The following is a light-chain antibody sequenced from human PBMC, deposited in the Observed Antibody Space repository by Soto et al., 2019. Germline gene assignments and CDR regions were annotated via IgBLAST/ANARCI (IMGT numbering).Light chain of an antibody. J-gene: IGKJ1*01. CDR2: GAS. Sequence: EFVMNLSPAAVSGSTRERATLSCSASQSVSSNLAWYQQKPGQAPRLLIYGASTRATGIPARFSGSGSGTEFTLTISSLQSEDFAVYYCQQYNNWPRTFGQGTKVDI. CDR3: QQYNNWPRT. V-gene: IGKV3-15*01. CDR1: QSVSSN.